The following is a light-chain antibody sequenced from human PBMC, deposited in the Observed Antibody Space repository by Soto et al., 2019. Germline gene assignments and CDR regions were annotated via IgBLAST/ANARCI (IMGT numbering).Light chain of an antibody. CDR3: QQSYTTVYT. CDR1: QPIGAN. CDR2: DAT. V-gene: IGKV1-39*01. Sequence: DIQSTQGASSLSASVGDRSTITGVASQPIGANLNWYRQKPGKANTLLIYDATTLQSGVTSRFSGLGSGTDFTLTITSLQPEDSATYFCQQSYTTVYTFGLGTKVEIK. J-gene: IGKJ2*01.